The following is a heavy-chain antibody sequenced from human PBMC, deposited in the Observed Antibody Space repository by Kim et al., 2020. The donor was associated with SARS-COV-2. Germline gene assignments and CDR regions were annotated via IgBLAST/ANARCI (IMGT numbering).Heavy chain of an antibody. CDR2: ISYDGSNK. V-gene: IGHV3-30*18. CDR3: AKDREDGSGYSGYVVDP. CDR1: GFTFSSYG. Sequence: GGSLRLSCAASGFTFSSYGMHWVRQAPGKGLEWVAVISYDGSNKYYADSVKGRFTISRDNSKNTLYLQMNSLRAEDTAVYYCAKDREDGSGYSGYVVDPWGQGTLVTVYS. D-gene: IGHD5-12*01. J-gene: IGHJ5*02.